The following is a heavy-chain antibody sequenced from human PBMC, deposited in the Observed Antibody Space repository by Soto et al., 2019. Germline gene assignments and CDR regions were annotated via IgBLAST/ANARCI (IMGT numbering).Heavy chain of an antibody. CDR1: GGSFNTYT. J-gene: IGHJ4*02. V-gene: IGHV1-69*06. D-gene: IGHD1-7*01. CDR3: ARDMTRTVVPYFDF. Sequence: QVQLVQSGAEVKKPGSSVKVSCKASGGSFNTYTISWVRQAPGQGLQWMGGIIPIFGAANYAQKFQGRVTITADKSTSTSYMELSSLRSEDTAVYYCARDMTRTVVPYFDFWGQGTLVTVSS. CDR2: IIPIFGAA.